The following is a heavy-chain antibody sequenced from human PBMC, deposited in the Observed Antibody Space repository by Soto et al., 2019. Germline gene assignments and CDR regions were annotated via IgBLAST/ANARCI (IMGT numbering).Heavy chain of an antibody. J-gene: IGHJ4*02. CDR1: GFPFSDYY. CDR3: ARGGGGGLFEH. V-gene: IGHV3-11*06. Sequence: GGSLRLSCATSGFPFSDYYMSWIRQAPGKGLEWLSHISPKSTYRNYADSVKGRFTISRDNTKSSLFLQMNSLGVEDTAVYYCARGGGGGLFEHWGQGVLVTVS. D-gene: IGHD2-21*01. CDR2: ISPKSTYR.